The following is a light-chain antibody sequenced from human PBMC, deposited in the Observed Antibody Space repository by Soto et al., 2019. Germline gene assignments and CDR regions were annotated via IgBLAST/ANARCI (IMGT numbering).Light chain of an antibody. Sequence: EIVMTQSPATLSVSPGERATLSCRASQSVSSNLAWYQQKPGQAPRLLIYGASTRATGVAARFSGSGSGTEFTLTISSLQSEDFAVYHCQQYKNWPLTFGQGTKVDIK. V-gene: IGKV3-15*01. CDR3: QQYKNWPLT. CDR2: GAS. CDR1: QSVSSN. J-gene: IGKJ1*01.